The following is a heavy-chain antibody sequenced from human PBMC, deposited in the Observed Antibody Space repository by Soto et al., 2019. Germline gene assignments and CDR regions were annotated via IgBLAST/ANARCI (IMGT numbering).Heavy chain of an antibody. CDR1: GYTFTSSG. CDR2: ISAYNGNT. V-gene: IGHV1-18*04. J-gene: IGHJ5*02. D-gene: IGHD3-10*01. Sequence: QVQLVQSGAEVKKPGASVKVSCKASGYTFTSSGISWVRQAHGQGLEWMGWISAYNGNTNYAQKLQGRVTMTTDTSTSTAYMELRRLRADDTAVYYCAREGYGSGWGSVFDPWGQGPLVTVSS. CDR3: AREGYGSGWGSVFDP.